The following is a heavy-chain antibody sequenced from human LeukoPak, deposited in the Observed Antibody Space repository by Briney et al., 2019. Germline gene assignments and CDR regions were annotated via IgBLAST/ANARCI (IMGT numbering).Heavy chain of an antibody. D-gene: IGHD1-26*01. V-gene: IGHV3-23*01. CDR3: AKSRGESRGASNY. Sequence: GGSLRLSCAASGFTFSSYAMNWVHQAPGKGLEWVSFISGSGDTTYYADSVKGRFTISRDSSKNTLYLQMNSLRAEDTAVYYCAKSRGESRGASNYWGQGTLVTVSS. CDR2: ISGSGDTT. J-gene: IGHJ4*02. CDR1: GFTFSSYA.